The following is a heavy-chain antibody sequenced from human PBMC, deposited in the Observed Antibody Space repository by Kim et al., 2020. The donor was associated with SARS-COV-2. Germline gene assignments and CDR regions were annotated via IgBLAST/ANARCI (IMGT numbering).Heavy chain of an antibody. D-gene: IGHD2-2*01. V-gene: IGHV3-33*01. CDR1: GFTFSSYG. Sequence: GGSLRLSCAASGFTFSSYGMHWVRQAPGKGLEWVAVIWYDGSNKYYADSVKGRFTISRDNSKNTLYLQMNSLRAEDTAVYYCARDDVVVPAANTDGMDVWGQGTTVTVSS. CDR2: IWYDGSNK. J-gene: IGHJ6*02. CDR3: ARDDVVVPAANTDGMDV.